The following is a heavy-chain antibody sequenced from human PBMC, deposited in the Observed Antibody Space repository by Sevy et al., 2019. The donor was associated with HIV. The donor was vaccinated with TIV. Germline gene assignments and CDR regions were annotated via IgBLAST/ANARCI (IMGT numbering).Heavy chain of an antibody. V-gene: IGHV1-46*01. CDR1: GDTFSTYD. CDR3: ARDRDVSGNYLEYFYYAMDV. D-gene: IGHD1-26*01. Sequence: ASVKVSCKASGDTFSTYDINWVRQAPGQGLEWIGIFDPTGGSRSYAPRFQGRITMTGDTSTSTAYMELRSLTSVDTAVYYCARDRDVSGNYLEYFYYAMDVWGQGTTVTVSS. CDR2: FDPTGGSR. J-gene: IGHJ6*02.